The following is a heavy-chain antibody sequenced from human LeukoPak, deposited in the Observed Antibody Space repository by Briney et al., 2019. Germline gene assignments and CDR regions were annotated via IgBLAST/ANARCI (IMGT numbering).Heavy chain of an antibody. CDR2: IYYSGST. CDR3: ARDDVGATTGAFDI. V-gene: IGHV4-39*07. Sequence: SETLSLTCTVSGGSISSSSYYWGWIRQPPGKGLEWIGSIYYSGSTYYNPSLKSRVTISVDTSKNQFSLKLSSVTAADTAVYYCARDDVGATTGAFDIWGQGTMVTVSS. D-gene: IGHD1-26*01. J-gene: IGHJ3*02. CDR1: GGSISSSSYY.